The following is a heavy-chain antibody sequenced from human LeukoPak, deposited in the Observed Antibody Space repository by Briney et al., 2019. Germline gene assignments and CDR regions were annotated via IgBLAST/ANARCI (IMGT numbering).Heavy chain of an antibody. CDR1: GGTFSSYA. Sequence: SVKVPCKASGGTFSSYAINWVRQAPGQGLEWMGRIIPIIGIANYAQKFQGRVTITADKSTSTAYMELSSLRSEDTAVYYCATTYCGGDCAYYYYGMDVWGQGTTVTVSS. CDR3: ATTYCGGDCAYYYYGMDV. J-gene: IGHJ6*02. D-gene: IGHD2-21*02. CDR2: IIPIIGIA. V-gene: IGHV1-69*04.